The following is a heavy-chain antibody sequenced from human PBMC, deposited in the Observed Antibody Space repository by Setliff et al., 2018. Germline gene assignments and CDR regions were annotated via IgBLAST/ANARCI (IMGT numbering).Heavy chain of an antibody. CDR1: GASLRSGSNY. J-gene: IGHJ4*02. V-gene: IGHV4-61*02. CDR3: ARDNTMVGATDY. CDR2: LHTSGSI. D-gene: IGHD1-26*01. Sequence: KPSETLSLTCTVSGASLRSGSNYWGWFQQPAGKGLEWIGRLHTSGSIDYNPSLKSRVTISVDTSKNQFSLRLRSVTAADTAVYFCARDNTMVGATDYWGLGTLVTVSS.